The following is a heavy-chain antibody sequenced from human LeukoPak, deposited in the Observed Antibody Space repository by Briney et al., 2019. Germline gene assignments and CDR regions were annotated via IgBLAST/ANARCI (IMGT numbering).Heavy chain of an antibody. CDR1: GYSFTSYW. J-gene: IGHJ4*02. D-gene: IGHD3-22*01. V-gene: IGHV5-51*01. CDR3: ARLAGAASASYYYDSSGYPEFDY. CDR2: IYPGDSDT. Sequence: GESLKISCKGSGYSFTSYWIGWVRHMPGKGLEWMGIIYPGDSDTRYSPSFQGQVTISADKSISTAYLQWSSLKASDTAMYYCARLAGAASASYYYDSSGYPEFDYWGQGTLVTVSS.